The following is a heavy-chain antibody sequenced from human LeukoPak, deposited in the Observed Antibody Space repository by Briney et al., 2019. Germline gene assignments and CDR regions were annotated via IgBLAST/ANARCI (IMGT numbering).Heavy chain of an antibody. CDR1: GFTFSSYE. D-gene: IGHD3-22*01. J-gene: IGHJ4*02. CDR3: ARVTRGYYYDGLGY. V-gene: IGHV3-48*03. Sequence: GGSLRLSCGASGFTFSSYEMNWVRQAPGKGLEWVSYISSSGSTIYYADSVKGRFTISRDNAENSLYLQMNGLRAEDTAIYYCARVTRGYYYDGLGYWGQGTLVTVSS. CDR2: ISSSGSTI.